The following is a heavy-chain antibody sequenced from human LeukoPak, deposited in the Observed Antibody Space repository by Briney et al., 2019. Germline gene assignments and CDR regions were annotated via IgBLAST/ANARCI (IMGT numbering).Heavy chain of an antibody. D-gene: IGHD2-2*01. Sequence: SETLSLTCAVSGGSISSGGYSWSWIRQPPGKGLEWIGYIYHSGSTYYNPSLKSRVTVSVDRSKNQFSLTLSSVTAADTAVYYCAREGERYCSSTSCYEGWFDPWGQGTLVTVSS. CDR1: GGSISSGGYS. CDR3: AREGERYCSSTSCYEGWFDP. J-gene: IGHJ5*02. V-gene: IGHV4-30-2*01. CDR2: IYHSGST.